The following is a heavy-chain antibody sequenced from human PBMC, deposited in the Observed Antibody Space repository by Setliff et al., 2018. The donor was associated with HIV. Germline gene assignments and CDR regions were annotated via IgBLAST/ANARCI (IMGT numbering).Heavy chain of an antibody. Sequence: SETLSLTCAVYGGSFSGYYWSWIRQPPGKGLEWIGEINHSGSTNYNPSLKSRVTILVDTSKNQFSLKLSSVTAADTAVYYCARRLQFLEFLHGVGGLDVWGQGTTVTVSS. D-gene: IGHD3-3*01. CDR1: GGSFSGYY. CDR3: ARRLQFLEFLHGVGGLDV. CDR2: INHSGST. V-gene: IGHV4-34*01. J-gene: IGHJ6*02.